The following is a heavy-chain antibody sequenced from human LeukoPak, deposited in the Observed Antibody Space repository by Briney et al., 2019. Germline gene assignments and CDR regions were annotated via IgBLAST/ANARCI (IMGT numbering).Heavy chain of an antibody. CDR3: ARDPLGYCSGGSCYRAAFDI. J-gene: IGHJ3*02. CDR1: GYTFTSYG. Sequence: ASVKVSCKASGYTFTSYGISWVRPAPGQGLEWMGWISVHNGNPNYAQKLQGRVTMTTDTSTSTAYMEQRSLRSDDTAVYYCARDPLGYCSGGSCYRAAFDIWGQGTIVTVSS. CDR2: ISVHNGNP. V-gene: IGHV1-18*01. D-gene: IGHD2-15*01.